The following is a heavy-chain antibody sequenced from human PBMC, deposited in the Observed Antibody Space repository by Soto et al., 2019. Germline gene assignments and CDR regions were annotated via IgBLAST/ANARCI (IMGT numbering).Heavy chain of an antibody. V-gene: IGHV3-30*18. Sequence: GGSLRLSCAASGFTFSSYGMHWVRQAPGKGLEWVAVISYDGSNKYYADSVKGRFTISRDNSKNTLYLQMNSLRAEDTAVYYCAKDCLLLWFGASGMDVWGQGTTVTVSS. J-gene: IGHJ6*02. CDR2: ISYDGSNK. CDR1: GFTFSSYG. D-gene: IGHD3-10*01. CDR3: AKDCLLLWFGASGMDV.